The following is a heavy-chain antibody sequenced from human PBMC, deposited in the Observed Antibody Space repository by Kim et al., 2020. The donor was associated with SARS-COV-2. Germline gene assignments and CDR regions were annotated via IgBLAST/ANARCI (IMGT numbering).Heavy chain of an antibody. V-gene: IGHV3-49*03. CDR1: GFTFDDYG. Sequence: GGSLRLSCIASGFTFDDYGVTWFRQAPGKGLEWVGFIRSKAYGGTTEYAASVKGRFTISRDDSKSIAYLQMNSLKTEDTAVYYCTVDYDILTGYYNVMIDYWGQGTLVTVSS. J-gene: IGHJ4*02. CDR3: TVDYDILTGYYNVMIDY. D-gene: IGHD3-9*01. CDR2: IRSKAYGGTT.